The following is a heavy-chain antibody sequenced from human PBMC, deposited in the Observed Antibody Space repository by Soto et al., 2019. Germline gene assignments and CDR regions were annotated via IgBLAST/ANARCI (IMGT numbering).Heavy chain of an antibody. CDR3: ASIAVARYAFFFDY. Sequence: ASVKVSCKASGYTFTSYGISWVRQAPGQGLEWMGWISAYNGNTNYAQKLQGRVTMTTDTSTSTAYMELRSLRSEDTAVYYCASIAVARYAFFFDYWGQGTLVTVSS. CDR2: ISAYNGNT. V-gene: IGHV1-18*01. J-gene: IGHJ4*02. D-gene: IGHD6-19*01. CDR1: GYTFTSYG.